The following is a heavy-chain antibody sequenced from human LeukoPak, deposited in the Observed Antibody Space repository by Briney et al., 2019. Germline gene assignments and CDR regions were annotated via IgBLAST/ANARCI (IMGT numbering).Heavy chain of an antibody. V-gene: IGHV3-7*01. D-gene: IGHD1-26*01. CDR3: ARDKIVGPTTLDY. CDR2: IKQDGYEK. J-gene: IGHJ4*02. Sequence: GGSLRLSCAASGFTLSGYWMSWVRQTPEKGLEWVANIKQDGYEKYYVDSVKGRFTISRDNAKNSLYLQMNSLRADDTAVYYCARDKIVGPTTLDYRGQGTLVTVSS. CDR1: GFTLSGYW.